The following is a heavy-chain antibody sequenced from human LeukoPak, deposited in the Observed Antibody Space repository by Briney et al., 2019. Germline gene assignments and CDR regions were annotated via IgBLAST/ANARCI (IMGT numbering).Heavy chain of an antibody. Sequence: SETLSLTCTVSGGSISSYYWSWIRQPPGKGLEWIGYIYTSGSTNYNPSLKSRVTISVDTSKNQFSLKLSSVTAADPAVYYCARGTELRFLEWLVGGGVASYYYYMDVWGKGTTVTVSS. V-gene: IGHV4-4*09. CDR3: ARGTELRFLEWLVGGGVASYYYYMDV. D-gene: IGHD3-3*01. J-gene: IGHJ6*03. CDR1: GGSISSYY. CDR2: IYTSGST.